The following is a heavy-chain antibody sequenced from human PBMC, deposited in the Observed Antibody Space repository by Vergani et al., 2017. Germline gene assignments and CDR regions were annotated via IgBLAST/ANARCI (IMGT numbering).Heavy chain of an antibody. CDR2: ISYDGSNK. D-gene: IGHD2-15*01. J-gene: IGHJ6*02. CDR3: AKDLRIPIVVVVAALDV. Sequence: QVQLVESGGGVVQPGRSLRLSCAASGFTFSSYGMHWVRQAPGKGLEWVAVISYDGSNKYYADSVKGRFTLSRDNSKNTLYLQMNSLRAEDTAVYDCAKDLRIPIVVVVAALDVWGQGTTVTVSS. CDR1: GFTFSSYG. V-gene: IGHV3-30*18.